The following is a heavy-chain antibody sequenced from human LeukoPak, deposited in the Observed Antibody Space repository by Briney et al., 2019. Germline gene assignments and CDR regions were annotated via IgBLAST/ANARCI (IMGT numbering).Heavy chain of an antibody. CDR2: ITGSGSGA. J-gene: IGHJ4*02. D-gene: IGHD3-10*01. V-gene: IGHV3-23*01. CDR3: ANWKSGSATYFDD. Sequence: GGSLRLSCAASGFTFSSFAINWVRQAPGKGLEWVSVITGSGSGADYADPVKGRFTVSRDNFKNTLYLQMNRLRAEDTAIYYCANWKSGSATYFDDWGQGTLVTVSS. CDR1: GFTFSSFA.